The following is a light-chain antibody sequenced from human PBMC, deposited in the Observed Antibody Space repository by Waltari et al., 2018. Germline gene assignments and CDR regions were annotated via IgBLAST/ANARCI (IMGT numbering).Light chain of an antibody. V-gene: IGLV2-14*03. Sequence: QSALTQPASVSGSPGQSITISCTGTSSDIGTYNYVSWYQQHPGKAPKLMIYDVSNRPSGVSNRFSGPKSGNTASLTISGLQAEDEADYYCSSYTSRNTWVFGGGTKLTVL. J-gene: IGLJ3*02. CDR2: DVS. CDR1: SSDIGTYNY. CDR3: SSYTSRNTWV.